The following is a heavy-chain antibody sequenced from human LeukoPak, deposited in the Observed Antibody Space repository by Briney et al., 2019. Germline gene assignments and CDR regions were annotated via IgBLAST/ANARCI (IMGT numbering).Heavy chain of an antibody. CDR2: IRYDGSNK. J-gene: IGHJ5*02. CDR3: ARARKSGGITMIRGVKDRGWFDP. CDR1: GFTFSNYG. Sequence: PGGSLRLSCAASGFTFSNYGMHWVRQAPGKGLEWVAFIRYDGSNKSYADSVKGRFTISRDNSKSTLYLQMNSLRAEDTAVYYCARARKSGGITMIRGVKDRGWFDPWGQGTLVTVSS. V-gene: IGHV3-30*02. D-gene: IGHD3-10*01.